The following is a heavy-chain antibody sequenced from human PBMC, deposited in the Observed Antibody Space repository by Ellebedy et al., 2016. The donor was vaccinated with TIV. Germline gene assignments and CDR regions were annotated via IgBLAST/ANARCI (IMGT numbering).Heavy chain of an antibody. CDR1: GISLRSYA. CDR2: IGGSGGTT. CDR3: AKLPVAYNWNYADDY. V-gene: IGHV3-23*01. J-gene: IGHJ4*02. Sequence: PGGSLRLSCAASGISLRSYAMSWVRQAPGRGLEWVSTIGGSGGTTYYRESVKGRFTISRDTSRNPLYLQMSSLRAEDTAVYYCAKLPVAYNWNYADDYWGQGALVTVSS. D-gene: IGHD1-7*01.